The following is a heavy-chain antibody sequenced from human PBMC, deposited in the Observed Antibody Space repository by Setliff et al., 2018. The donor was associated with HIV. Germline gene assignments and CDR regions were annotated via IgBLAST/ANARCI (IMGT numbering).Heavy chain of an antibody. CDR2: IWYDGTNK. Sequence: GGSLRLSCAASGFTFSAYAMSWVRQAPGKGLEWLALIWYDGTNKQYGDSVKGRFAISRDNSKNTLYLQMNSLRAEDTAVYYCASDQQWLAQGWGGPHYWGQGTLVTVSS. CDR3: ASDQQWLAQGWGGPHY. CDR1: GFTFSAYA. D-gene: IGHD6-19*01. J-gene: IGHJ4*02. V-gene: IGHV3-33*08.